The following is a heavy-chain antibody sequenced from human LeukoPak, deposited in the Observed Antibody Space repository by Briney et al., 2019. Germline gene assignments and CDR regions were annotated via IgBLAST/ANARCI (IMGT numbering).Heavy chain of an antibody. Sequence: GASVKVSCKASGYTFTGYYMHWVRQAPGQGLEWMGWINPDNGATNSAQKFQGRVTMTRDTSIGTAYMELSNLRSDDTAVYYCARGKLRPNYDFWSGSSNWFDPWGQGTLVTVSS. J-gene: IGHJ5*02. CDR1: GYTFTGYY. CDR2: INPDNGAT. CDR3: ARGKLRPNYDFWSGSSNWFDP. D-gene: IGHD3-3*01. V-gene: IGHV1-2*02.